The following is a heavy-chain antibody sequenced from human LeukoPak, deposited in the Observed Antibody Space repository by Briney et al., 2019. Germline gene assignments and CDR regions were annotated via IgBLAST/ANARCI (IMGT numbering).Heavy chain of an antibody. D-gene: IGHD4-23*01. V-gene: IGHV3-7*01. J-gene: IGHJ4*02. CDR1: GFTFNMYW. CDR2: INKDGSDK. Sequence: GGSLRLSCAASGFTFNMYWMTWGRQAPGKGLESVAYINKDGSDKYYVDSVKGRFNVSRDNAKNSLYLQMNSLRAEDTAVYYCAGDAGYGGNSDYWGQGTLVTVSS. CDR3: AGDAGYGGNSDY.